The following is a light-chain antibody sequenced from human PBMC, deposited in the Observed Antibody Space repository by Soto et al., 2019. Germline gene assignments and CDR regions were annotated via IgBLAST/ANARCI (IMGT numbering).Light chain of an antibody. CDR2: WAS. CDR3: QQYYSIPWT. CDR1: QSVLYSSNNKNY. Sequence: DIVMTQSPDSLAVSLGERATINCKSSQSVLYSSNNKNYLVWYQQKPGQPPKLLIYWASIRESGVPDRFSGSGSGTDFTLTISSLQAEDVAVYYCQQYYSIPWTFGQGTKVEIK. J-gene: IGKJ1*01. V-gene: IGKV4-1*01.